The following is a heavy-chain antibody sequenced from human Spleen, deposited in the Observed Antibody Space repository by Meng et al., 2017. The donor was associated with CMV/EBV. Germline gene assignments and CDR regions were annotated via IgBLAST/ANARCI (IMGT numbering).Heavy chain of an antibody. CDR3: AKNINVGFGEYSPTTYYGMDV. CDR1: GFTFSSYW. J-gene: IGHJ6*02. CDR2: ISGDAGIT. D-gene: IGHD3-10*01. V-gene: IGHV3-23*01. Sequence: GGSLRLSCAASGFTFSSYWMHWVRQAPGKGLEWVSLISGDAGITYYANSLKGRFIISRDNSKNTLYLQMNSLRAEDTAVYYCAKNINVGFGEYSPTTYYGMDVWGQGTTVTVSS.